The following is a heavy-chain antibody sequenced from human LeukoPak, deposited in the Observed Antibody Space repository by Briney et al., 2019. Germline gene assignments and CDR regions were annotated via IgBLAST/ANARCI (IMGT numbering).Heavy chain of an antibody. D-gene: IGHD6-13*01. CDR1: GFTFSSYS. V-gene: IGHV3-48*04. Sequence: GGSLRLSCAASGFTFSSYSMNWVRQAPGKGLEWVSYISSSSSTIHYADSVKGRFTISRDNAKNSLYLQMSSLRAEDTAVYYCARTYSSSWYGDYWGQGTLVTVSS. CDR3: ARTYSSSWYGDY. CDR2: ISSSSSTI. J-gene: IGHJ4*02.